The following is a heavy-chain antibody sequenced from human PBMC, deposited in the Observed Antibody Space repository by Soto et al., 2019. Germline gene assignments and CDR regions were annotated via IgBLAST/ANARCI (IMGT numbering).Heavy chain of an antibody. J-gene: IGHJ4*02. V-gene: IGHV1-69*06. CDR3: NRGSEYDFWSGYL. Sequence: QERLVQSGAEVRKPGSSVKVSCKVTGGTSTRYAINWVRQAPGQELEWMGGIVPMFGTSKYAQKFQGRVTITAHTSTNIAYMELRSPRSEDTAVYYCNRGSEYDFWSGYLWGQGTLVSVSS. CDR2: IVPMFGTS. CDR1: GGTSTRYA. D-gene: IGHD3-3*01.